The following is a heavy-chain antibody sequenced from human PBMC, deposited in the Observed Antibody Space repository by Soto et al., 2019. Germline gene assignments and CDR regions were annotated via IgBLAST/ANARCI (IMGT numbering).Heavy chain of an antibody. CDR2: ISYHGTTK. Sequence: GGSLRLSCAASGFTFGSYGMHLVRQAPGKGLEWVAFISYHGTTKYYVDSVKGRFTISRDNSKNTLYLQMNSLRAEDTAVYYCAKLAYDASGSTNHHFEYWGPGTPVTVXS. CDR3: AKLAYDASGSTNHHFEY. V-gene: IGHV3-30*18. CDR1: GFTFGSYG. D-gene: IGHD3-22*01. J-gene: IGHJ4*02.